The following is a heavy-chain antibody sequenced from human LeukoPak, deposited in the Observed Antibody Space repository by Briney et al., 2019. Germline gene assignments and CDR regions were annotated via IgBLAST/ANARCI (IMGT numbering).Heavy chain of an antibody. D-gene: IGHD4-17*01. CDR1: GYSFPSYW. CDR2: IAPSDSYT. V-gene: IGHV5-10-1*01. Sequence: GESLRISCKVSGYSFPSYWNTWVRQVPGKGLEWMGRIAPSDSYTNYNPSFEGHVTMSVEKSITTVYLQWSSLKASDTAMYYCAGARHGDYRWDYWGQGTLVTVSS. J-gene: IGHJ4*02. CDR3: AGARHGDYRWDY.